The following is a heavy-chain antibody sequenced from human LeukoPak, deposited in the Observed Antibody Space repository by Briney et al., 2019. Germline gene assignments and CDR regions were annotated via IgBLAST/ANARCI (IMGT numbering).Heavy chain of an antibody. CDR1: GYTFTSYD. CDR3: ARDYYGSDKLGGGYYYYYMDV. D-gene: IGHD3-10*01. J-gene: IGHJ6*03. Sequence: GASVKVSCKASGYTFTSYDINWVRQAPGQGLEWMGGIIPIFGTANYAQKFQGRVTITADESTSTAYMELSSLRSEDTAVYYCARDYYGSDKLGGGYYYYYMDVWGKGTTVTISS. CDR2: IIPIFGTA. V-gene: IGHV1-69*13.